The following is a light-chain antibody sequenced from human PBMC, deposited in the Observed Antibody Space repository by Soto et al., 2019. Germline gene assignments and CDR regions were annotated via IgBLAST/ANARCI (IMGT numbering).Light chain of an antibody. CDR2: DAS. Sequence: PGERATLSCRASQCVSNYFAWYQQKPGQAPRLLIYDASTRAADIPARFSGSVSGTDFTLTISSLEPEDFAVYYCQQRSDWPLTFGGGTKVEIK. V-gene: IGKV3-11*01. CDR1: QCVSNY. CDR3: QQRSDWPLT. J-gene: IGKJ4*01.